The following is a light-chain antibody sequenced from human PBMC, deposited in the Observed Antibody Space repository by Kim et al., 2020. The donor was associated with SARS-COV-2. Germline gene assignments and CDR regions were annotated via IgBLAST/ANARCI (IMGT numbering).Light chain of an antibody. Sequence: MVLTQSSGSLSLSPGERATLSCRASQSFTSVYLAWYQQKPGQAPRLLIYGASNRATGIPDRFSRSGSGTDFTLTISRLEPEDFAVYFCQQYVGSPTFGQGTKVDIK. CDR2: GAS. V-gene: IGKV3-20*01. CDR3: QQYVGSPT. J-gene: IGKJ2*01. CDR1: QSFTSVY.